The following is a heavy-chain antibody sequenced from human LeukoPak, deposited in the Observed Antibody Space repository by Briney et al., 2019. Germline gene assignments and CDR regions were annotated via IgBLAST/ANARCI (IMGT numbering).Heavy chain of an antibody. CDR2: INSDGSST. CDR3: AAGGSWYYNY. D-gene: IGHD6-13*01. J-gene: IGHJ4*02. V-gene: IGHV3-74*01. CDR1: GFTFTSYW. Sequence: GGSLRLSCAASGFTFTSYWMHWVRQAPGKGLVWVSRINSDGSSTSYADSVRGRFTISRDNAKNSLYLQMDSLRAEDTAVYYCAAGGSWYYNYWGQGTLVTVSS.